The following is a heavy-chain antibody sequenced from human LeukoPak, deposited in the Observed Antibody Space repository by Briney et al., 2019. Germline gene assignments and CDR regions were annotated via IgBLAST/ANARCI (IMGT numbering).Heavy chain of an antibody. D-gene: IGHD5-18*01. Sequence: SETLSLTCTVSGGSISSYYWSWIRQPAGKGLEWIGRIYTSGSTNYNPSLKSRVTMSVDTSKNQFSLKLSSVTAADTALYYCARGGHVDTAMAEPSRYYYYYMDVWGKGTTVTVSS. CDR1: GGSISSYY. J-gene: IGHJ6*03. CDR3: ARGGHVDTAMAEPSRYYYYYMDV. CDR2: IYTSGST. V-gene: IGHV4-4*07.